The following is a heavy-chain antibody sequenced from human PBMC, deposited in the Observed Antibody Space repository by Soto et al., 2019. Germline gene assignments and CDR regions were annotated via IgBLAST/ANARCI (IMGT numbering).Heavy chain of an antibody. CDR1: GFTFSSYS. CDR2: ISSSSSTI. V-gene: IGHV3-48*01. Sequence: EVQLVESGGGLVQPGGSLRLSCAASGFTFSSYSMNWVRQAPGKGLEWVSYISSSSSTIYYADSVKGRFTISRDNAKNSLYLQMNSLRAEDTAVYYCARDREVVTSKDAFDIWGQGTMVTVSS. CDR3: ARDREVVTSKDAFDI. D-gene: IGHD2-21*02. J-gene: IGHJ3*02.